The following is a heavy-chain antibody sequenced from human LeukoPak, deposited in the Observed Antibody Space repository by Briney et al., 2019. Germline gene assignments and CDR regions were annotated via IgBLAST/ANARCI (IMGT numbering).Heavy chain of an antibody. CDR3: ARFRSRQYYFDY. CDR2: IYHSGST. J-gene: IGHJ4*02. Sequence: SETLSLTCTVSGGSISSYYWSWIRQSPEKGLEWIGYIYHSGSTYYNPSLKSRVTISVDRSKNQFSLKLSSVTAADTAVYYCARFRSRQYYFDYWGQGTLVTVSS. CDR1: GGSISSYY. V-gene: IGHV4-59*12.